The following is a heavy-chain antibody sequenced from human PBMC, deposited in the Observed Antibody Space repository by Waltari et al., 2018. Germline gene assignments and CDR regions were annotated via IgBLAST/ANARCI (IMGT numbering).Heavy chain of an antibody. CDR3: AKADGNPWNFEYYGMDV. CDR1: GFMFRGYG. Sequence: QVHLMESGGGVVQPGRSLRPSCAASGFMFRGYGLHGARQAPGKGLEWVAVISHEGRKEYYGDAVKGRFNISRDNSKNIVYLQMNSLRGDDTAVYHCAKADGNPWNFEYYGMDVWGPGTTVTVSS. D-gene: IGHD3-16*01. J-gene: IGHJ6*02. V-gene: IGHV3-30*18. CDR2: ISHEGRKE.